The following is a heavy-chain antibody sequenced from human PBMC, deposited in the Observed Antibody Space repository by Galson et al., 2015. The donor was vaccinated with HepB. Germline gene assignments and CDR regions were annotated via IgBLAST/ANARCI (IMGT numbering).Heavy chain of an antibody. V-gene: IGHV2-5*02. D-gene: IGHD2-2*01. J-gene: IGHJ5*02. CDR2: IYWDDTE. CDR3: VHTEFCTSPNCYLHNWFDP. Sequence: PALVKPTQTLTLTCTFSGFSLTTNGVAVGWIRQPPGKALEWLALIYWDDTERYTPSLKSRLTITKDTSKNQVVLMMTYMDPVDTATYYCVHTEFCTSPNCYLHNWFDPWGQGTLVTVSS. CDR1: GFSLTTNGVA.